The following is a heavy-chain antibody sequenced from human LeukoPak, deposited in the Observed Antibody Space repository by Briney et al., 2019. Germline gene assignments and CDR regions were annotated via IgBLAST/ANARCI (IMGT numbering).Heavy chain of an antibody. V-gene: IGHV4-59*01. J-gene: IGHJ6*02. Sequence: PSETLSLTCALSGGCIKNYYWRWLRPPLGRGLEWIGYVYYTGTTSYNPSLTSRVTISVETSKNQFSLTLNSVTAADTAVYHCARQSDPYYHYGLDFWGQGTTVIVSS. CDR2: VYYTGTT. CDR1: GGCIKNYY. CDR3: ARQSDPYYHYGLDF.